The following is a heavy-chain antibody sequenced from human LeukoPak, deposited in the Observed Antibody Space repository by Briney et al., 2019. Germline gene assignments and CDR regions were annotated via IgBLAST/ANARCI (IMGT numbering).Heavy chain of an antibody. J-gene: IGHJ6*03. CDR3: ARDGRGSYYYYYYMDV. V-gene: IGHV3-7*01. CDR1: GFTFSAYW. Sequence: GGSLRLSCAASGFTFSAYWMSWVRQAPGKGLEWVANLKQDGSEKYYVDSVKGRFTISRDNAKNSLYLQMNSLRAEDTAVYYCARDGRGSYYYYYYMDVWGKGTTVTVSS. CDR2: LKQDGSEK. D-gene: IGHD1-26*01.